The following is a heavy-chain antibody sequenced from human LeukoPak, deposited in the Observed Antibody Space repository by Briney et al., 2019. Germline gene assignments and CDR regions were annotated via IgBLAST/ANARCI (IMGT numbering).Heavy chain of an antibody. D-gene: IGHD3-22*01. V-gene: IGHV3-9*03. CDR1: GFTFDDYA. CDR3: AKGGHYDSSGSDYFDY. Sequence: HTGRSLRLSCAASGFTFDDYAMHWVRQAPGKGLEWVSGISWNSGSIGYADSVKGRFTISRDNAKNSLYLQMNSLRAEDMALYYCAKGGHYDSSGSDYFDYWGQGTLVIVSS. J-gene: IGHJ4*02. CDR2: ISWNSGSI.